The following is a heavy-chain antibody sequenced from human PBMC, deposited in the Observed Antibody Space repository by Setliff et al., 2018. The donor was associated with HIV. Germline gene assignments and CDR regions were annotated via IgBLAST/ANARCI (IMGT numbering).Heavy chain of an antibody. J-gene: IGHJ4*02. D-gene: IGHD3-3*01. Sequence: PGGSLRLSCAASGFTFNSYTMNWVRQAPGKGLEWVSSISSSSSYIYYADSVKGRFTISRDNAKNSLYLQMNSPRAEDTAVYYCARDVSWRVRTYIDYWGQGALVTVSS. CDR3: ARDVSWRVRTYIDY. CDR2: ISSSSSYI. CDR1: GFTFNSYT. V-gene: IGHV3-21*01.